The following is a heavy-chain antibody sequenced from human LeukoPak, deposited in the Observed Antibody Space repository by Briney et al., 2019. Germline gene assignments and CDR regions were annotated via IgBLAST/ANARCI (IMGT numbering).Heavy chain of an antibody. J-gene: IGHJ4*02. V-gene: IGHV1-46*01. Sequence: GASVKVSCKASGGTFSSYAISWVRQAPGQGLEWMGIINPSGGSTTYAQKFQGRVTMTRDTSTSTVYMELSSLRSEDTAVYYCAAIDSSGWFTLDYWGQGALVSVSS. CDR2: INPSGGST. CDR3: AAIDSSGWFTLDY. CDR1: GGTFSSYA. D-gene: IGHD6-19*01.